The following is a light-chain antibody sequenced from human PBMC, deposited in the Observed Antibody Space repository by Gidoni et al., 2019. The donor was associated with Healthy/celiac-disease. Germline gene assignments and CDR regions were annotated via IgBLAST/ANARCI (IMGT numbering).Light chain of an antibody. V-gene: IGLV1-47*01. CDR3: AAWDDSLSGAV. CDR1: ISNIGSNY. Sequence: QSVLTQPPSASAPPAQRVTIACSGSISNIGSNYVYWYQQLLGTAPKLLISRNNQRPSGVPDRFSGSKSSTSASLAISGLRSEDEADYYCAAWDDSLSGAVLGGGTQLTVL. CDR2: RNN. J-gene: IGLJ7*01.